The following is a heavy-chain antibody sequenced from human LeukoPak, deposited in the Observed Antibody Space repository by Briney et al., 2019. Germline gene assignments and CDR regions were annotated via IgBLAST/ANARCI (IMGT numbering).Heavy chain of an antibody. V-gene: IGHV4-4*09. CDR2: IYNGVPT. Sequence: SETLSLICTTSGAPISRFYWSWVRQPPGKGLEWIGNIYNGVPTFFNPSLKSRVTLSVDTSKTQFSLQLASVTAADTAVYYCVQTTGWPGFDYWGKGILVTVSS. D-gene: IGHD6-19*01. CDR3: VQTTGWPGFDY. J-gene: IGHJ4*02. CDR1: GAPISRFY.